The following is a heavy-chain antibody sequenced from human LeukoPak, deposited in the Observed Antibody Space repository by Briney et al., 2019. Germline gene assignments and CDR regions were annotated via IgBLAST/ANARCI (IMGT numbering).Heavy chain of an antibody. CDR3: AKGYCSSTSCQIRGDAFDI. D-gene: IGHD2-2*01. CDR1: GFTFSSYG. V-gene: IGHV3-30*18. Sequence: GRSLRLSCAASGFTFSSYGMHWVRQAPGQGLEWVVVISYDGSNKYYADSVKGRFTISRDNSKNTLYLQMNSLRAEDTAVYYCAKGYCSSTSCQIRGDAFDIWGQGTMVIVSS. CDR2: ISYDGSNK. J-gene: IGHJ3*02.